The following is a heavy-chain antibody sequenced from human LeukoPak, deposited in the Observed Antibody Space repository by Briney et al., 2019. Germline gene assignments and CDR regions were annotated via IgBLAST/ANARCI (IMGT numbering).Heavy chain of an antibody. D-gene: IGHD4/OR15-4a*01. CDR3: ARDTYGALDY. Sequence: GGSLRLSCAASGFTFSSYGMHWVRQAPSKGLEWVAVIWYDGSNKYYADSVKGRFTISRDNAKNTLYLQMNSLRAEDTAVYYCARDTYGALDYWGQGTLVTVSS. J-gene: IGHJ4*02. CDR1: GFTFSSYG. CDR2: IWYDGSNK. V-gene: IGHV3-33*01.